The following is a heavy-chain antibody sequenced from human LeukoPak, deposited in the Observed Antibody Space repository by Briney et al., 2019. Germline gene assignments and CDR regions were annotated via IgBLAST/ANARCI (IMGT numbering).Heavy chain of an antibody. Sequence: GGSLRLSCAASGFTFSDYYMSWMRQAPGKGLEWVSYISSSSSYTNYADSVKGRFTISRDNAKNSLYLQMNSLRAEDTAVYYCARGSWTGRSPSYWGQGTLVTVSS. CDR1: GFTFSDYY. CDR2: ISSSSSYT. D-gene: IGHD6-13*01. J-gene: IGHJ4*02. V-gene: IGHV3-11*06. CDR3: ARGSWTGRSPSY.